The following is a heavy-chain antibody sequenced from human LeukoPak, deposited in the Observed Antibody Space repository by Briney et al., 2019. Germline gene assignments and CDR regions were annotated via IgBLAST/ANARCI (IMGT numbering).Heavy chain of an antibody. J-gene: IGHJ5*02. CDR3: ARVEYSSSSTWFDP. CDR1: GYTFTSYG. CDR2: ISAYNGNT. Sequence: ASVKVSCKASGYTFTSYGISWVRQAPGQGLEWMGWISAYNGNTNYAQKLQGRVTMTTDTSTSTAYMELRSLRSDDTAVYYCARVEYSSSSTWFDPWGQGTLVIVSS. D-gene: IGHD6-6*01. V-gene: IGHV1-18*01.